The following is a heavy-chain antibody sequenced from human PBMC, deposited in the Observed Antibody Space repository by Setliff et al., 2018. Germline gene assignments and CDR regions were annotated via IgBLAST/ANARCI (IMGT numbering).Heavy chain of an antibody. Sequence: SETLSLTCTVSGGSISSSSYYWGWIRQPPGKGLEWIGSIYYSGSTYYNPPLKSRVTISVDTSKNQFSLKLSSVTAADTAVYYCARLGGYSYGLFRNWGQGTLVTVSS. J-gene: IGHJ4*02. CDR2: IYYSGST. CDR1: GGSISSSSYY. V-gene: IGHV4-39*07. CDR3: ARLGGYSYGLFRN. D-gene: IGHD5-18*01.